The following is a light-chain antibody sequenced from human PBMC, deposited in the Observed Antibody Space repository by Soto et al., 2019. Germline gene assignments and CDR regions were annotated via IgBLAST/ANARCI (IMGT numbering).Light chain of an antibody. CDR3: SSFAGSTVV. CDR1: SSDIGSYNH. V-gene: IGLV2-8*01. J-gene: IGLJ2*01. Sequence: QSALTQPSSASGSPGQSVTISCTGTSSDIGSYNHVSWYQQHPGKAPKLMIYEVSKRPSGVPDRFSGSKSGNTASLTVSGLQAEDEADYYCSSFAGSTVVFGGGTQLTVL. CDR2: EVS.